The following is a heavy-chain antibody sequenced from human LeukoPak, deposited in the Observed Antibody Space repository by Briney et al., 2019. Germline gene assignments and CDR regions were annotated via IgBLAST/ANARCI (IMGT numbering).Heavy chain of an antibody. CDR2: FDPEDGET. J-gene: IGHJ1*01. V-gene: IGHV1-24*01. D-gene: IGHD3-22*01. CDR1: GYTLTELS. Sequence: ASVKVSCKVSGYTLTELSMHWVRQAPGKGLEWMGGFDPEDGETIYAQKFQGRVTMTEDTSTDTAYMELSSLRSEDTAVYYCARPDYYYDSSGYYPGHFQHWGQGTLVTVSS. CDR3: ARPDYYYDSSGYYPGHFQH.